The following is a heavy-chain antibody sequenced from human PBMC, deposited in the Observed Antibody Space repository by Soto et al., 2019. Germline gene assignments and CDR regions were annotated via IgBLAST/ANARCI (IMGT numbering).Heavy chain of an antibody. Sequence: PGESLKISCKGSGYSFTDYWIAWVRQMPGKGLEWMGIIYPGDSETRYSPSFQGQVTISVDKSISTAYLQWSSLKASDTAMYYCARSGCSGGSCYSAPYYGMDVWGQGTTVTVSS. V-gene: IGHV5-51*01. CDR1: GYSFTDYW. CDR2: IYPGDSET. J-gene: IGHJ6*02. CDR3: ARSGCSGGSCYSAPYYGMDV. D-gene: IGHD2-15*01.